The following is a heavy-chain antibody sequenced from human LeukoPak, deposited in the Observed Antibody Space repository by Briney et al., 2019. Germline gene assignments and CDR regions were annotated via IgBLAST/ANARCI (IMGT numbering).Heavy chain of an antibody. CDR1: GGSISSYY. CDR2: IYTSGST. CDR3: ARGAVSYYGSGSLSYYFDY. D-gene: IGHD3-10*01. Sequence: SETLSLTCTVSGGSISSYYWSRIRQPAGKGLEWIGRIYTSGSTNYNPSLKSRVTISVDKSKNQFSLKLSSVTAADTAVYYCARGAVSYYGSGSLSYYFDYWGQGTLVTVSS. V-gene: IGHV4-4*07. J-gene: IGHJ4*02.